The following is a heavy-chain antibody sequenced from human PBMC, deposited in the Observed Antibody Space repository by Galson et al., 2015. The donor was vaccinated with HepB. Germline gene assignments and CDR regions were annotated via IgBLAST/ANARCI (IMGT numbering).Heavy chain of an antibody. Sequence: SLRLSCAASGLTFTSYSMDWVRQAPGKGLEWVAVISYDGNNKYYADSVRGRFTISRDNSKNTLYLQMDSLRAEDTAVYYCARAPPNLNTVYYYYFYAMDVWGQGTTFTVSS. CDR1: GLTFTSYS. J-gene: IGHJ6*02. CDR2: ISYDGNNK. D-gene: IGHD2-2*02. CDR3: ARAPPNLNTVYYYYFYAMDV. V-gene: IGHV3-30*04.